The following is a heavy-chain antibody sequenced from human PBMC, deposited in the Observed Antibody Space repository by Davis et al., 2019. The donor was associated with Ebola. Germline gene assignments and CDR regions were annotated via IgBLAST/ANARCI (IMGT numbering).Heavy chain of an antibody. CDR2: INTDDGDT. J-gene: IGHJ4*02. V-gene: IGHV1/OR15-2*02. D-gene: IGHD1-1*01. CDR3: ARAQFPTTSDH. Sequence: ASVKVSCKASGYSFIRYYVHWVRQAPGQGLEWMGWINTDDGDTNYPQNLQGRVTMTTDTSTSTAYMELRSLRPDDTAVYYCARAQFPTTSDHWGQGTLVTVSS. CDR1: GYSFIRYY.